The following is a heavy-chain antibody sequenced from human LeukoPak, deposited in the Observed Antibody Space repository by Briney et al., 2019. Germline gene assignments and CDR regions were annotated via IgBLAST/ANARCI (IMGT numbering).Heavy chain of an antibody. J-gene: IGHJ4*02. CDR3: AKDLSGSSNCYDY. CDR1: GFTFSSYV. V-gene: IGHV3-23*01. Sequence: PGGSLRLSCSASGFTFSSYVMTWVRQAPGKGLVWVSTISGSGGSTYYADSVKGRFTISRDNSKNTLYLQMNSLRAEDTAVYCCAKDLSGSSNCYDYWGQGTLVTVSS. CDR2: ISGSGGST. D-gene: IGHD2-15*01.